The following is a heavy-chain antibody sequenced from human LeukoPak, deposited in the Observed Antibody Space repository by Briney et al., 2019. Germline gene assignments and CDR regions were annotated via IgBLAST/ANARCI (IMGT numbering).Heavy chain of an antibody. D-gene: IGHD2-8*02. V-gene: IGHV5-51*01. CDR3: VRVLWTWALNYYYGMDV. J-gene: IGHJ6*02. Sequence: GESLKISCTGSGYSFSTNWIGWVRQMPGKGLEWMGIIYPGDSDTRYSPSFQGQVTISADKSISTAYLQWSSLKASDTAMYYCVRVLWTWALNYYYGMDVRGQGTTVTVSS. CDR1: GYSFSTNW. CDR2: IYPGDSDT.